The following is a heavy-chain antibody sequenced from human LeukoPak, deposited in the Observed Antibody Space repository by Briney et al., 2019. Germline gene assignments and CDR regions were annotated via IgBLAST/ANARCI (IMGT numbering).Heavy chain of an antibody. CDR3: ARGFRCGGGVCKRRDAFDI. D-gene: IGHD2-8*02. Sequence: SETLSLTCAVYGGSFSGYYWSWLRQPPGKGLEWIGEINHSGSTNYNPSLKSRVTISVDTSKNQFSLKLSSVTAADTAVYYCARGFRCGGGVCKRRDAFDIWGQGTMVTVSS. CDR2: INHSGST. J-gene: IGHJ3*02. CDR1: GGSFSGYY. V-gene: IGHV4-34*01.